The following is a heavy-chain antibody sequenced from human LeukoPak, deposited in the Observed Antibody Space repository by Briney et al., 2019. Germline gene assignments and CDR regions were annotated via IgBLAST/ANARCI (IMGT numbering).Heavy chain of an antibody. V-gene: IGHV1-69*05. CDR1: GGTFSSYA. CDR2: IIPIFGTA. CDR3: ACQWELLRGIGLVFDY. J-gene: IGHJ4*02. D-gene: IGHD1-26*01. Sequence: GSSVKVSCKASGGTFSSYASSWVRQAPGQGLEWMGGIIPIFGTANYAQKFQGRVTITTDESTSTAYMELSSLRSEDTAVYYCACQWELLRGIGLVFDYWGQGTLVTVSS.